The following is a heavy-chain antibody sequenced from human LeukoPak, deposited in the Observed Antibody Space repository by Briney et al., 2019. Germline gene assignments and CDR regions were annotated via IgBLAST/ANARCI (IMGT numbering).Heavy chain of an antibody. J-gene: IGHJ4*02. D-gene: IGHD6-13*01. CDR3: ARAAPKIAALDY. CDR1: GFTFSSYW. V-gene: IGHV3-74*01. Sequence: GGSLRLSCAASGFTFSSYWMHWVRQAPGKGLVWVSRINTDGSSTSYADSVKGLFTISRDNAKNTLYLQMNSPRAEDTAVYYCARAAPKIAALDYWGQGTLVTVSS. CDR2: INTDGSST.